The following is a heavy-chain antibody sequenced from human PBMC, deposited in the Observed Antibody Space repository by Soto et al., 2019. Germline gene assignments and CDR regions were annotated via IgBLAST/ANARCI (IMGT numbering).Heavy chain of an antibody. CDR1: GFIFSNYA. V-gene: IGHV3-23*01. CDR3: TKVSQYDMLTAYQAFDF. Sequence: EVQLLESGGGLVQPGGSLRLSCSASGFIFSNYAMSWIRQAPGKGLEWVSSISGGGGGTHYADSVKGRFTISRDNSKSTQNLQSNRQIKEDTAVYYCTKVSQYDMLTAYQAFDFWGQGTLVTVSS. D-gene: IGHD3-9*01. CDR2: ISGGGGGT. J-gene: IGHJ4*02.